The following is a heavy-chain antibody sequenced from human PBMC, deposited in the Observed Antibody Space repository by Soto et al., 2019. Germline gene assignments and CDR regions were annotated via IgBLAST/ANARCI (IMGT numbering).Heavy chain of an antibody. CDR3: AADNTGIVGATGFFDY. D-gene: IGHD1-26*01. V-gene: IGHV1-58*01. Sequence: SVKVSCKASGFTFTSSAVQWVRQARGQRLEWIGWIVVGSGNTNYAQKFQERVTITRDMSTSTAYMELSSLRSEDTAVYYCAADNTGIVGATGFFDYWGPGTMVTV. J-gene: IGHJ4*02. CDR2: IVVGSGNT. CDR1: GFTFTSSA.